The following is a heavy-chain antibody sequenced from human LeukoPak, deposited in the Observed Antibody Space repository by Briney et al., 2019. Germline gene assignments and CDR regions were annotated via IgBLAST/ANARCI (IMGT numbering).Heavy chain of an antibody. CDR1: GFTFSSYS. Sequence: GGSLRLSCAASGFTFSSYSMNWVHQAPGKGLEWVSYISSSSSTIYYADSVKGRFTISRDNAKNSLYLQMNSLGAEDTAVYYCARDPSGWDYYYYYYMDVWGKGTTVTVSS. CDR3: ARDPSGWDYYYYYYMDV. V-gene: IGHV3-48*04. J-gene: IGHJ6*03. CDR2: ISSSSSTI. D-gene: IGHD6-19*01.